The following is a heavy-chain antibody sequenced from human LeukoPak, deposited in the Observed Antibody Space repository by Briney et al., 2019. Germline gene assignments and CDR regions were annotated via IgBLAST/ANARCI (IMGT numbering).Heavy chain of an antibody. J-gene: IGHJ5*02. CDR2: IYRSGIT. Sequence: SETLSLTCTVSGGSVSAYYWNWIRQPPGKGPEWIGFIYRSGITSYNPSLKSRVTISIDTSKNDFSLNLTSVTAADPAVYYCARAPSDWGATNWFDPWGHGTLVTVSS. D-gene: IGHD7-27*01. V-gene: IGHV4-59*02. CDR3: ARAPSDWGATNWFDP. CDR1: GGSVSAYY.